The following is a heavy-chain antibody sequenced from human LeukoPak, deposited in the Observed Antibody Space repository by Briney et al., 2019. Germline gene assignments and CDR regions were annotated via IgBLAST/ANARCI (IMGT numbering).Heavy chain of an antibody. CDR1: GYTFTSYG. CDR3: ARDPASSINTNWFDP. Sequence: GASVKVSCKASGYTFTSYGISWVRQAPGQGLEWMGWISAYNVNTNYAQKLQGRVTMTTDTSTSTAYMELRSLRSDDTAVYYCARDPASSINTNWFDPWGQGTLVTVSS. J-gene: IGHJ5*02. CDR2: ISAYNVNT. D-gene: IGHD2-2*01. V-gene: IGHV1-18*01.